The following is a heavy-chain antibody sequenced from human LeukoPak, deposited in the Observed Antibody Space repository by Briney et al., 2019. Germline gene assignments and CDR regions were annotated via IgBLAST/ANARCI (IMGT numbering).Heavy chain of an antibody. V-gene: IGHV1-8*02. Sequence: WASVTVSCKASGYTFTYYDIHWVRQAAGRGLDWMGWMNPNSGDTGYAQRFQGRVTITRDTSINTAYMDLTNLGYEDTAVYFCARGFRGAAAGTLDPWGQGTLVTVSS. CDR1: GYTFTYYD. D-gene: IGHD6-13*01. CDR3: ARGFRGAAAGTLDP. CDR2: MNPNSGDT. J-gene: IGHJ5*02.